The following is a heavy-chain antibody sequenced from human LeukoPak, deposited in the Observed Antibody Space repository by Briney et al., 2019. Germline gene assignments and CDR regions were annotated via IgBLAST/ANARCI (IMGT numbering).Heavy chain of an antibody. CDR2: ISGSGGST. V-gene: IGHV3-23*01. D-gene: IGHD2-2*01. CDR3: AKLAYMGYCSSTSCPFDY. J-gene: IGHJ4*02. Sequence: GGSLRLSCAASGFTFSSYAMSWVRQAPGKGLEWVSAISGSGGSTHYADSVKGRFTISRDNSKNTLYLQMNSLRAEDTAVYYCAKLAYMGYCSSTSCPFDYWGQGTLVTVSS. CDR1: GFTFSSYA.